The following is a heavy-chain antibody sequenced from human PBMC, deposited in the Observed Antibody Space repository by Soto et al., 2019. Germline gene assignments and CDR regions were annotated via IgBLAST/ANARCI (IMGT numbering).Heavy chain of an antibody. CDR2: IYTSGST. J-gene: IGHJ6*02. V-gene: IGHV4-4*07. CDR1: GDSISDYY. CDR3: AGDQGYYYSGIDV. Sequence: SETLSLTCTVSGDSISDYYWSWIRQPAGQGLEWLGRIYTSGSTYYNPSLKSRVTMSVDTSKNQFSPKLSSVTAADTAVYYCAGDQGYYYSGIDVWGQGTTVTVSS.